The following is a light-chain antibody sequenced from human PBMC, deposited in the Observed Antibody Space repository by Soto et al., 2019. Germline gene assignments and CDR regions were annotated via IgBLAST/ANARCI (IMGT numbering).Light chain of an antibody. CDR1: QSVNSY. Sequence: EIVLTQSPATLSLSPGERATLSCRASQSVNSYLAWYQQKPGQAPRLLIYDASNRATGIPARFSGSGSGTDFTLTISSLEPEDFTLYYCRQRNTWPITFGQGTRLEIK. V-gene: IGKV3-11*01. CDR3: RQRNTWPIT. CDR2: DAS. J-gene: IGKJ5*01.